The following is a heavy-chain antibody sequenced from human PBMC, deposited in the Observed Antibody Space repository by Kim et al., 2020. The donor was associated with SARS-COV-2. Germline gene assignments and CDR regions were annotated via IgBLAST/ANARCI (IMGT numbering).Heavy chain of an antibody. Sequence: GRFTISRDNSKTTLYLQMNSLRAEDTAVYYCAKDPVPAAISGYDSGWFDPWGQGTLVTVSS. CDR3: AKDPVPAAISGYDSGWFDP. V-gene: IGHV3-23*01. D-gene: IGHD2-2*01. J-gene: IGHJ5*02.